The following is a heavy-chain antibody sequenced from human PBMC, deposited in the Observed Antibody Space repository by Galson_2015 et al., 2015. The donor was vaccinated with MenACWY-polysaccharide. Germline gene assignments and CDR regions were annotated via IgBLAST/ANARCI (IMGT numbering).Heavy chain of an antibody. CDR2: IKPDGSEK. CDR3: ANWRWLPH. J-gene: IGHJ4*02. Sequence: SLRLSCAASGLTFSSSWMNWVRHAPGKGLEWVASIKPDGSEKYYVDSVKGRFSISRDNAKNSLYLQMNSLRAEDTAVYYCANWRWLPHWGQGTLVTVSS. CDR1: GLTFSSSW. D-gene: IGHD5-24*01. V-gene: IGHV3-7*01.